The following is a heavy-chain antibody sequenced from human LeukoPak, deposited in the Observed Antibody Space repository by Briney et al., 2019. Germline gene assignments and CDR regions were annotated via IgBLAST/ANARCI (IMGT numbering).Heavy chain of an antibody. CDR1: GFTFSSYA. CDR3: ARESGGAVTTNNPLDY. Sequence: PGGSLRLSCAASGFTFSSYAMHWVRQAPGKGLEWVAVISYDGSNKYYADSVKGRFTISRDNSKNTLYLQMNSLRVEDTAVYYCARESGGAVTTNNPLDYWGQGTLVTVSS. J-gene: IGHJ4*02. CDR2: ISYDGSNK. V-gene: IGHV3-30*04. D-gene: IGHD4-17*01.